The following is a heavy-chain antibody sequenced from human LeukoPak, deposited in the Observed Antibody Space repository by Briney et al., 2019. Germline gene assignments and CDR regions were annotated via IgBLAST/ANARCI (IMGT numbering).Heavy chain of an antibody. D-gene: IGHD2-15*01. J-gene: IGHJ6*02. CDR2: ISYDGSNK. Sequence: PGRSLRLSCAASGFTFSSYGMHWVRQAPGKGLEWVAVISYDGSNKYYADSVKGRFTISRDNSKNSLYLQMNSLRAEDTAVYYCARGVVAATVRYGMDVWGQGTTVTVSS. V-gene: IGHV3-30*03. CDR1: GFTFSSYG. CDR3: ARGVVAATVRYGMDV.